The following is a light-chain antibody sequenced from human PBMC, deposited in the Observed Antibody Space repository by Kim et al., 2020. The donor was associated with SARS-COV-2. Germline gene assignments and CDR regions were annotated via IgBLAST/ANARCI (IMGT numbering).Light chain of an antibody. CDR3: QQDGTSPRA. Sequence: GESATLASRTSQSVSSSSLAWYQQKPGQAPRLLINGVSSRATGIPDRFSGSGSGTDFTLSSSRLEPEDVAVYYCQQDGTSPRAFGQGTKVDIK. V-gene: IGKV3-20*01. CDR2: GVS. J-gene: IGKJ1*01. CDR1: QSVSSSS.